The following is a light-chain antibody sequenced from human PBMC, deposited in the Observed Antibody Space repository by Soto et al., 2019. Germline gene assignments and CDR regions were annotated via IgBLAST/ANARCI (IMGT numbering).Light chain of an antibody. CDR2: GAS. J-gene: IGKJ2*01. CDR3: QQYNNWPQT. Sequence: EIVMTQSPATLSVSPGERATLSCRSSQSVSSNVAWYQQKPGQAPRLLIYGASTRATGIPARFSGSGSGTEFTLTISSLQSEEFAVYYCQQYNNWPQTFGQGTKLEIK. V-gene: IGKV3-15*01. CDR1: QSVSSN.